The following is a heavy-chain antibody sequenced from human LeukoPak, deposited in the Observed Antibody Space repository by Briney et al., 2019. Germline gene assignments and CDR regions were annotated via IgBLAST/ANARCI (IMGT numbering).Heavy chain of an antibody. V-gene: IGHV4-59*01. CDR2: IHYSGST. D-gene: IGHD3-10*01. CDR3: ARFSGTMVRGVYDY. J-gene: IGHJ4*02. Sequence: SETLSLTCTVSGGSISSYYWSWIRQPAGKGLEWIGYIHYSGSTNYNPSLKSRVTISVDTSKNQFSLELSSVTAADTAVYYCARFSGTMVRGVYDYWGQGTLVTVSS. CDR1: GGSISSYY.